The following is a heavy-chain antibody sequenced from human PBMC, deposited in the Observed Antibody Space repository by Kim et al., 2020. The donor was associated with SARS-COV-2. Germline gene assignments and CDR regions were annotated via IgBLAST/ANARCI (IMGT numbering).Heavy chain of an antibody. J-gene: IGHJ4*02. CDR2: ISSSSSTI. Sequence: GGSLRLSCAASGFTFSSYSMNWVRQAPGKGLEWVSYISSSSSTIYYADSVKGRFTISRDNAKNSLYLQMNSLRDEDTAVYYCARTYYYGSGSYVDYWGQGTLVTVSS. V-gene: IGHV3-48*02. CDR1: GFTFSSYS. D-gene: IGHD3-10*01. CDR3: ARTYYYGSGSYVDY.